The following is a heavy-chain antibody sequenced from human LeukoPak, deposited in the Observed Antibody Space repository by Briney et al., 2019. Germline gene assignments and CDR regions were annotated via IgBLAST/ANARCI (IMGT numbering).Heavy chain of an antibody. J-gene: IGHJ5*02. D-gene: IGHD2-15*01. CDR3: ARERGGGLYCSGGSCYPEWFDP. CDR2: IIPILGIA. Sequence: SVKISCKASGGTFSSYTISWVRQAPGQGLEWMGRIIPILGIANYAQKFQGRVTITADKSTSTAYMELSSLRSEDTAVYYCARERGGGLYCSGGSCYPEWFDPWGQGTLVTVSS. V-gene: IGHV1-69*04. CDR1: GGTFSSYT.